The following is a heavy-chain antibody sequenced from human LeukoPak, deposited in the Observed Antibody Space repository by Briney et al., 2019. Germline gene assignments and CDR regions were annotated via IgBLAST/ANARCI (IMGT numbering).Heavy chain of an antibody. CDR2: ISAYNGNT. J-gene: IGHJ4*02. D-gene: IGHD1-26*01. V-gene: IGHV1-18*01. CDR3: ARGRATTFDY. CDR1: GYTFTSYA. Sequence: ASVKVSCKASGYTFTSYAMHWVRQAPGQRLEWMGWISAYNGNTNYAQKLQGRVTMTTDTSTSTAYMELRSLRSDDTAVYYCARGRATTFDYWGQGTLVTVSS.